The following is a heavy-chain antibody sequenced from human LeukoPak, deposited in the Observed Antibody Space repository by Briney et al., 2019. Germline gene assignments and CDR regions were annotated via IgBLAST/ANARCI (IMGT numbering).Heavy chain of an antibody. D-gene: IGHD2-15*01. Sequence: GGSLRLSCAASGFTFDDYAMHWVRHAPGKGLEWVSGISWNSGSIGYANSVKGRFTISRDNAKNSLYLQMNSLRAEDTAVYYCARELYCSGGSCYSPDFDYWGQGTLVTVSS. J-gene: IGHJ4*02. CDR2: ISWNSGSI. CDR1: GFTFDDYA. CDR3: ARELYCSGGSCYSPDFDY. V-gene: IGHV3-9*01.